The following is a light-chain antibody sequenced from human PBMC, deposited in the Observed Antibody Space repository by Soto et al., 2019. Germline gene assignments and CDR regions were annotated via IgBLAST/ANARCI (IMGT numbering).Light chain of an antibody. Sequence: EIVLTQSPGTLSLSPGESATLSCRASQSVSAGYFAWYQQKPGRAPRLIIYETSSKMTGIPDRFSGSGSGTEFTLTIGRLEPEDFAVYYCQQYGNSPTFGQGTKVDIK. CDR1: QSVSAGY. CDR2: ETS. CDR3: QQYGNSPT. J-gene: IGKJ1*01. V-gene: IGKV3-20*01.